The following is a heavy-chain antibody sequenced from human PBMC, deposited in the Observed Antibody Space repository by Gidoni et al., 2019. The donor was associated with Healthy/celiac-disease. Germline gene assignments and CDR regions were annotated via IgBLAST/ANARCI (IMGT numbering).Heavy chain of an antibody. D-gene: IGHD1-1*01. CDR3: ARDRWNDSGYWFDP. Sequence: QVQLQESGPGLVKPSQTLSLTCTVSGGSIRSGSYYWSWIRQPAGKGLEWIGRIYTSGSTNYNPSLKSRVTISVDTSKNQFSLKLSSVTAADTAVYYCARDRWNDSGYWFDPWGQGTLVTVSS. CDR1: GGSIRSGSYY. CDR2: IYTSGST. V-gene: IGHV4-61*02. J-gene: IGHJ5*02.